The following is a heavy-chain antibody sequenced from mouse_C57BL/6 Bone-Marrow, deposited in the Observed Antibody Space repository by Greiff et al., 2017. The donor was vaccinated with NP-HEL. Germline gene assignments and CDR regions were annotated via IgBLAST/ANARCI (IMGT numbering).Heavy chain of an antibody. Sequence: VQLQQPGAELVKPGASVKMSCKASGYTFTSYWITWVKQRPGQGLEWIGDIYPGSGSTNYNEKFKSKATLTVDTSSSTAYMQLRSLTSEDSAVYACARRDYGSSYVIYWGQGTTLTAAS. CDR2: IYPGSGST. CDR1: GYTFTSYW. CDR3: ARRDYGSSYVIY. V-gene: IGHV1-55*01. D-gene: IGHD1-1*01. J-gene: IGHJ2*01.